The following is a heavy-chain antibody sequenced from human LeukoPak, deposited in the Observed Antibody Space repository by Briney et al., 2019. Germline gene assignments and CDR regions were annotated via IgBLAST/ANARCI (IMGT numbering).Heavy chain of an antibody. D-gene: IGHD2-15*01. V-gene: IGHV3-7*01. Sequence: GGSLRLSCAASGFTFRSYWMSWVRQAPGKGLEWVANIKQDGSEKYYVDSVKGRFTISRDNAKNSLYLQMNSLRAEDTAVYYCARRYCSGGSCYPYFDYWGQGTLVTVSS. CDR3: ARRYCSGGSCYPYFDY. CDR1: GFTFRSYW. CDR2: IKQDGSEK. J-gene: IGHJ4*02.